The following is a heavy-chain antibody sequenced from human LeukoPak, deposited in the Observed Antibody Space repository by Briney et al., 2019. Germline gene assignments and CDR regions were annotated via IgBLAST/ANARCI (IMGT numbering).Heavy chain of an antibody. J-gene: IGHJ4*02. CDR1: GFTFSIYA. CDR2: ISGSGGST. CDR3: AKTQTYYDSSGYYFLPFDY. D-gene: IGHD3-22*01. V-gene: IGHV3-23*01. Sequence: GGSLRLSCAASGFTFSIYAMSWVRQAPGKGLEWVSAISGSGGSTYYADSVKGRFTISRDNSKNTLYLQMNSLRAEDTAVYYCAKTQTYYDSSGYYFLPFDYWGQGTLVTVSS.